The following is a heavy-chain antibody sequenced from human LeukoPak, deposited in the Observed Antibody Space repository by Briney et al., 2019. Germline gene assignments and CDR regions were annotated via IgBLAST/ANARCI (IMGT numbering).Heavy chain of an antibody. CDR2: ISYDGSNK. Sequence: GGSLRLSCAASGFSFSDYAMHWVRQAPGQGLEWVAIISYDGSNKYYADSVKGRFTISRDNSKNTQYLQMNSLRAEDTAVYYCAREVPAADYWGQGTLVTVSS. J-gene: IGHJ4*02. CDR3: AREVPAADY. D-gene: IGHD2-2*01. V-gene: IGHV3-30-3*01. CDR1: GFSFSDYA.